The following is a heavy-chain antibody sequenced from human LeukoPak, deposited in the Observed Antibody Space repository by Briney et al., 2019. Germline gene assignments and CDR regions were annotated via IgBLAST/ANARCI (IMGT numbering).Heavy chain of an antibody. CDR2: ITRSGSTI. V-gene: IGHV3-48*04. D-gene: IGHD1-20*01. CDR1: GFTFSSER. CDR3: ARGRDEDVVTGIEGDC. J-gene: IGHJ4*02. Sequence: GGSLRLSCAASGFTFSSERLNCVRQAPGKGLEWISYITRSGSTIYYAESVRGRFTISRDNAENSLYLQMDSLTAEDTALYYCARGRDEDVVTGIEGDCWGQGTLVIVSS.